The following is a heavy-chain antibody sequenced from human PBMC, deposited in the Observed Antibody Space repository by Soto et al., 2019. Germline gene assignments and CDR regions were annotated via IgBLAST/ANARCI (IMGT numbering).Heavy chain of an antibody. J-gene: IGHJ4*02. CDR2: IWYDGSNK. CDR1: GFTFSSYG. D-gene: IGHD3-10*01. Sequence: QVQLVESGGGVVQPGRSLRLSCAASGFTFSSYGMHWVRQAPGKGLEWVAVIWYDGSNKYYADSVKGRFTISRDNSKNTLYLQMNSLRAEDTAVYYCARDRPRSDYYGSGSYSSYFDYWGQGTLVTVSS. CDR3: ARDRPRSDYYGSGSYSSYFDY. V-gene: IGHV3-33*01.